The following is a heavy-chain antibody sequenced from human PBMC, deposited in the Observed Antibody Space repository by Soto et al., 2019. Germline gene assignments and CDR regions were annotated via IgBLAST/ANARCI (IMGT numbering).Heavy chain of an antibody. CDR2: INPLSGIP. D-gene: IGHD2-2*01. CDR3: ATPACAATWCSPSHNLDH. Sequence: QVQLVQSGAEVKNPESSVKVSCKTSGGTYVRHVISWVRQSSGQGPEWMGKINPLSGIPTYAQKFQDRVTFTAATDSSTAYMELSSLRSDDTAVYYCATPACAATWCSPSHNLDHWGQGTLVTVSS. J-gene: IGHJ4*02. V-gene: IGHV1-69*09. CDR1: GGTYVRHV.